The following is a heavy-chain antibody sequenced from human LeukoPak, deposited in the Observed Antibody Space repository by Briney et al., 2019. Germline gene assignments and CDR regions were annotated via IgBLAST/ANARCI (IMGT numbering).Heavy chain of an antibody. D-gene: IGHD5-12*01. V-gene: IGHV3-30-3*01. Sequence: GGSLRLSCAASGFTLSNLAVHWVRQSPGKGLEWVAVISDDGSNKYYAEYVGGRFTISRSTPRNTLYLQMNSLRPEDTAVYYCARGTGDYDYPLRDRWYFDLWGRGTLVTVSS. J-gene: IGHJ2*01. CDR3: ARGTGDYDYPLRDRWYFDL. CDR1: GFTLSNLA. CDR2: ISDDGSNK.